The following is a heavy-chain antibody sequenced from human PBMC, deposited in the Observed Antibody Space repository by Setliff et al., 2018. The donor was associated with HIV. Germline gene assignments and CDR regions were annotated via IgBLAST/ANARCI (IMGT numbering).Heavy chain of an antibody. D-gene: IGHD6-19*01. J-gene: IGHJ4*02. V-gene: IGHV3-33*01. CDR3: TSDPPASGWTLAY. CDR2: IWYDGSNK. Sequence: PGGSLRLSCEASGSDFRNTAMHWVRQAPGKALEWVAYIWYDGSNKYYADSVKGRFAISRDNSKNTLYLQMDSLRAEDTALYYCTSDPPASGWTLAYWGQGALVTVSS. CDR1: GSDFRNTA.